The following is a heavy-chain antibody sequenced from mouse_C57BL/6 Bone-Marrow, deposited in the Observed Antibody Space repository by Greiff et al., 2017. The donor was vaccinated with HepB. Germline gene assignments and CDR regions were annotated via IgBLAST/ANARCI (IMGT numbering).Heavy chain of an antibody. CDR3: ARRGDGY. CDR1: GFTFSSYG. CDR2: ISSGGSYT. J-gene: IGHJ4*01. V-gene: IGHV5-6*02. Sequence: EVKVVESGGDLVKPGGSLKLSCAASGFTFSSYGMSWVRQTPDKRLEWVATISSGGSYTYYPDSVKGRFTISRDNAKNTLYLQMSSLKSEDTAMYYCARRGDGYWGQGTSVTVSS.